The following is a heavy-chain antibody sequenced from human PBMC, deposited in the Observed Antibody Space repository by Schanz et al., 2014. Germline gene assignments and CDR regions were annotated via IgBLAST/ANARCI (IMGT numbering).Heavy chain of an antibody. J-gene: IGHJ5*01. CDR2: ISASGGTT. CDR3: AKTPREYCNYDSCPNWFDS. Sequence: EVQLLESGGGLVQPGGSLRLSCAASGFTFRGYAMSWVRQIPGKGLEWVSAISASGGTTYYADSVKGRFTISRDNSKNTLYLQMNSLRAEDTAVYYCAKTPREYCNYDSCPNWFDSWGQGTLVTASS. V-gene: IGHV3-23*01. D-gene: IGHD2-15*01. CDR1: GFTFRGYA.